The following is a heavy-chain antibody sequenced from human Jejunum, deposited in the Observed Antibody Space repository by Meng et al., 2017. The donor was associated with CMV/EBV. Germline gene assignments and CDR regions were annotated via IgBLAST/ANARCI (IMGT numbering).Heavy chain of an antibody. Sequence: SCRASGYTFTSYALHWVRQAPGQRLEWMGWINAGNGNTKYSQKFQVRVTMTRDASASTAYMELSSLRSEDTAVYYCVRSDILTGAFDYWGQGTLVTVSS. V-gene: IGHV1-3*01. CDR2: INAGNGNT. D-gene: IGHD3-9*01. J-gene: IGHJ4*02. CDR3: VRSDILTGAFDY. CDR1: GYTFTSYA.